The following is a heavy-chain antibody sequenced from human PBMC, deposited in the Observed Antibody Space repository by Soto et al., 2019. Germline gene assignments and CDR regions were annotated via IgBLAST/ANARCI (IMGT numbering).Heavy chain of an antibody. CDR1: GFTFSSYG. J-gene: IGHJ5*02. V-gene: IGHV3-33*01. Sequence: GGSLRLSCAASGFTFSSYGMHWVRQAPGKGLEWVAVIWYDGSNKYYADSVKGRFTISRDNSKNTLYLQMNSLRAEDTAVYYCARGGITKFEDWFDPWGQGTLVTVSS. CDR3: ARGGITKFEDWFDP. D-gene: IGHD3-10*01. CDR2: IWYDGSNK.